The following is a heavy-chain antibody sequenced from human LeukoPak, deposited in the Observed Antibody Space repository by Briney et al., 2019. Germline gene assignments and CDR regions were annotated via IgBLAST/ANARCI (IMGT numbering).Heavy chain of an antibody. CDR1: GYTFTNYG. Sequence: ASVKVSCKASGYTFTNYGITWVRQAPGQGPEWMGWISAYSGNTVYAQKLQGRVTMTTDTSTSTAYMELRSLSSDDTAVYYCARVPTSAEVWFDPWGQGTLVTVSS. D-gene: IGHD6-6*01. CDR3: ARVPTSAEVWFDP. V-gene: IGHV1-18*01. CDR2: ISAYSGNT. J-gene: IGHJ5*02.